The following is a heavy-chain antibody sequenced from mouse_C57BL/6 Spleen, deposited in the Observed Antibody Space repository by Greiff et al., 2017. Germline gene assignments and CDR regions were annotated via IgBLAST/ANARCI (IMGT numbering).Heavy chain of an antibody. CDR2: IDPEDGET. Sequence: VQLQQSGAELVKPGASVKLSCTASGFNIKDYYMHWVKRRTEQGLEWIGRIDPEDGETKYAPNFQGKATITADTSSNTAYLHLSSLTSEDTSFFYCARGGGRWGQGTLVTVSA. J-gene: IGHJ3*02. V-gene: IGHV14-2*01. CDR3: ARGGGR. CDR1: GFNIKDYY.